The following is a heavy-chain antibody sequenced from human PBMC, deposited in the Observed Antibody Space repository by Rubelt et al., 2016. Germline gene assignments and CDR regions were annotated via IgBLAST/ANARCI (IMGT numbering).Heavy chain of an antibody. CDR1: GGSISSSSYY. J-gene: IGHJ4*02. D-gene: IGHD6-19*01. CDR3: ARQYSSGWCVY. CDR2: IYYSGST. Sequence: QLQLQESGPGLVKPSETLSLTCTVSGGSISSSSYYWGWIRQPPGKGLEWIGSIYYSGSTYYNPSLQSRVTRSGEPCRNQCSLKRSSVTDADTAVYYCARQYSSGWCVYWGQGTLVTVSS. V-gene: IGHV4-39*01.